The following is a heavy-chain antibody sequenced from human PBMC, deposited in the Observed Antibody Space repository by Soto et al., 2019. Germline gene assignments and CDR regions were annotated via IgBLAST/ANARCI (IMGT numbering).Heavy chain of an antibody. D-gene: IGHD3-10*01. CDR2: IYYSGST. CDR3: ARVLGGYYGSGSYSDYYYYYYMDV. CDR1: GGSISSYY. J-gene: IGHJ6*03. Sequence: PSETLSLTCTVSGGSISSYYWSWIRQPPGKGLEWIGYIYYSGSTNYNPSLKSRVTISVDTSKNQFSLKLSSVTAADTAVYYCARVLGGYYGSGSYSDYYYYYYMDVWGKGTTVTVSS. V-gene: IGHV4-59*01.